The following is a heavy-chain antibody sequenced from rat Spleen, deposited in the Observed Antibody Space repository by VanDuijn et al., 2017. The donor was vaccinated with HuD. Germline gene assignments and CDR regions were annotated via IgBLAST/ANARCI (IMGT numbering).Heavy chain of an antibody. Sequence: EVQLVESGGGLVQPGRSLKLSCAASGFTFSDYNMAWVRQAPKKGLEWVATISYDGSSTYYRDSVKGRFTISRDNAKSTLYLQMDSLRSEDTATYYCARRRYDGTYYRGYFDYWGQGVMVTVSS. CDR1: GFTFSDYN. J-gene: IGHJ2*01. D-gene: IGHD1-12*02. V-gene: IGHV5-7*01. CDR2: ISYDGSST. CDR3: ARRRYDGTYYRGYFDY.